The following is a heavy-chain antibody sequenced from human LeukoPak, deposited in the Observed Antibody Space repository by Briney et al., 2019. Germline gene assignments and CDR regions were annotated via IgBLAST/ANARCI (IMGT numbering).Heavy chain of an antibody. J-gene: IGHJ4*02. D-gene: IGHD4-17*01. CDR3: ARDLGYGDYYFDY. CDR1: GFTFDDYS. V-gene: IGHV3-43*01. CDR2: ISWDGGST. Sequence: GGSLRLSCAASGFTFDDYSMHWVRQAPGKGLEWVSLISWDGGSTYYADSVKGRFTISRDNSKNTLYLQMNSLRAEDTAVYYCARDLGYGDYYFDYWGQGTLVTVSS.